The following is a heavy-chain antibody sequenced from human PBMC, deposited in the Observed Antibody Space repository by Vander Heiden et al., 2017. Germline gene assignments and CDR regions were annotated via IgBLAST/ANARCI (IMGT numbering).Heavy chain of an antibody. Sequence: EVQLLESGGGLVQPGGSLRPSSAASGFTLSSYAMSWVRQAPGKGLEWVSAISGSGGSTYYADSVKGRFTISRDNSKNTLYLQMNSLRAEDTAVYYCAKLSPTSGFWDYWGQGTLVTVSS. D-gene: IGHD6-25*01. CDR1: GFTLSSYA. J-gene: IGHJ4*02. V-gene: IGHV3-23*01. CDR3: AKLSPTSGFWDY. CDR2: ISGSGGST.